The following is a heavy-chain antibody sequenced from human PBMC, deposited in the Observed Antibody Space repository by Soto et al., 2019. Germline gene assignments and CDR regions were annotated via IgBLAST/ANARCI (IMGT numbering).Heavy chain of an antibody. D-gene: IGHD3-9*01. Sequence: GGSLRLSCXASGFTFSIYGMHGVRQAQGKGLEWVAVISYDGSNKYYADFVKGRFTISRDNSKNTLYLQMNSLRAEDTAVYYCAKLGDILTGYYIDYYYYGMDVWGQGTTVTVSS. CDR1: GFTFSIYG. J-gene: IGHJ6*02. CDR3: AKLGDILTGYYIDYYYYGMDV. CDR2: ISYDGSNK. V-gene: IGHV3-30*18.